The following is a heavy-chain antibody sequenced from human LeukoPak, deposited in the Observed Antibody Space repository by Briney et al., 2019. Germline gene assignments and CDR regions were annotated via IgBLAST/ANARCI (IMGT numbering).Heavy chain of an antibody. CDR2: LGGSETSP. V-gene: IGHV3-23*01. CDR1: GFTFSTYA. J-gene: IGHJ5*02. D-gene: IGHD3-22*01. Sequence: GGSLRLSCAGSGFTFSTYALSWVRQAPGKGLEWVSLLGGSETSPSYADSVKGRFTISRDNSKNTLFLQMNSLRAEDTAVYYCARRDCDSIKCRGSNWFDPWGQGTLVSVSS. CDR3: ARRDCDSIKCRGSNWFDP.